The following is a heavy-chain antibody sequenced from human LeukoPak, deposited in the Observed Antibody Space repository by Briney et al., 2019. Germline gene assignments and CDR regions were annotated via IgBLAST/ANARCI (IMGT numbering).Heavy chain of an antibody. CDR2: INHSGST. CDR1: GGSFSGYY. D-gene: IGHD2-21*02. CDR3: ARGPRIVVVTFHYYYGMDV. J-gene: IGHJ6*02. V-gene: IGHV4-34*01. Sequence: SETLSLTCAVYGGSFSGYYWSWIRQPPGKGLEWIGEINHSGSTNYNPSLKSRVTISVDTSKNQFSLKLSSVTAADTAVYYCARGPRIVVVTFHYYYGMDVWGQGTTVTVSS.